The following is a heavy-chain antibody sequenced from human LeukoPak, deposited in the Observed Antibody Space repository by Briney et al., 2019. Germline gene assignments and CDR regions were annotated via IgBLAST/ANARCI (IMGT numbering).Heavy chain of an antibody. V-gene: IGHV3-23*01. J-gene: IGHJ4*02. CDR3: AKEPPPIVATILDY. Sequence: GGSLRLSCAASGFTFSTYAMAWVRQAPGKGLEWVSAISGSGGNTYYADSVKGRFTISRDNSKNTLYLQMNSLRAEDTAVYYCAKEPPPIVATILDYWGQGTLVTVSS. CDR2: ISGSGGNT. D-gene: IGHD5-12*01. CDR1: GFTFSTYA.